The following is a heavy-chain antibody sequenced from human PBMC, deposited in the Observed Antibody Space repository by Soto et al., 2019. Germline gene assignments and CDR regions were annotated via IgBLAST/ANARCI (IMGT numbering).Heavy chain of an antibody. CDR3: ARRGELAIAAAGTGYYYYGMDV. V-gene: IGHV4-39*01. Sequence: SETRSRTWTVSGGSISSSIYYWGWIRQPPGKGLEWIGSIYYSGSTYYNPSLKSRVTISVDTSKNQFSLRLSSVTAADTAVYYCARRGELAIAAAGTGYYYYGMDVWGQGTTVTVSS. D-gene: IGHD6-13*01. CDR2: IYYSGST. CDR1: GGSISSSIYY. J-gene: IGHJ6*02.